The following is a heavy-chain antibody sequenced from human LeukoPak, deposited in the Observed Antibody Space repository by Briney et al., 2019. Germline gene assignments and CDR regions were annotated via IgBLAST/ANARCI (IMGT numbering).Heavy chain of an antibody. J-gene: IGHJ4*02. CDR3: IANLDY. Sequence: PGGSLRLSCEASGITFSDARMSWVRQVPGKGLEWIALLKSKTDGETSDYAAPVKGIFTVSRNDAENTLFLQMDSLKIDDTAVYYCIANLDYWGQGTLVTVSS. CDR2: LKSKTDGETS. CDR1: GITFSDAR. D-gene: IGHD1-1*01. V-gene: IGHV3-15*01.